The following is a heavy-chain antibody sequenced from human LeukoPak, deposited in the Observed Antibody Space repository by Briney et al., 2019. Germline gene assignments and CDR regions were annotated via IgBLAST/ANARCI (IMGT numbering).Heavy chain of an antibody. CDR2: ISWNSGSI. Sequence: GGSLRLSCAASGFTFSSYAMSWVRQAPGKGLEWVSGISWNSGSIGYADSVKGRFTISRDNAKNSLYLQMNSLRAEDTALYYCAKDNYYDSSGYYPYWGQGTLVTVSS. D-gene: IGHD3-22*01. CDR3: AKDNYYDSSGYYPY. V-gene: IGHV3-9*01. CDR1: GFTFSSYA. J-gene: IGHJ4*02.